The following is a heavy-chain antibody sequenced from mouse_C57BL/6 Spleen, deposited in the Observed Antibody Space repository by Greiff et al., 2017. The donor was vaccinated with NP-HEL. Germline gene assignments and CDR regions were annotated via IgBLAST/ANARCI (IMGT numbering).Heavy chain of an antibody. CDR1: GYTFTSYW. CDR3: ARWESYYYGSRAYFDY. CDR2: INPSNGGT. V-gene: IGHV1-53*01. Sequence: VQLQQPGTELVKPGASVKLSCKASGYTFTSYWMHWVKQRPGQGLEWIGNINPSNGGTNYNEKFKSKATLTVDKSSSTAYMQLSSLTTEDSAVYYCARWESYYYGSRAYFDYWGQGTTLTVSS. D-gene: IGHD1-1*01. J-gene: IGHJ2*01.